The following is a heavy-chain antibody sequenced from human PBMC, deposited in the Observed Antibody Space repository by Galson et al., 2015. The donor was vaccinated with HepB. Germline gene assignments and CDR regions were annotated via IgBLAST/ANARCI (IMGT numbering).Heavy chain of an antibody. CDR2: ISNPASPI. J-gene: IGHJ4*02. Sequence: SLRLSCAASGFDFSDFYMSWIRQAPGKGLEWVSYISNPASPIYYADSVKGRFTMSRDNAKNSLYLQMNSLTAEDTAVYYCARRGNYADYWGQGTLVTVSS. CDR3: ARRGNYADY. D-gene: IGHD1-7*01. V-gene: IGHV3-11*01. CDR1: GFDFSDFY.